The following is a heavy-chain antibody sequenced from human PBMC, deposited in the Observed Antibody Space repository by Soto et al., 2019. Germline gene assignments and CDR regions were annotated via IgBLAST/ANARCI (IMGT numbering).Heavy chain of an antibody. J-gene: IGHJ6*02. CDR2: INAGIGNT. CDR1: GYTFTSYA. D-gene: IGHD4-4*01. Sequence: ASVKVSCKASGYTFTSYAMHWVRQAPGQRLEWMGWINAGIGNTKYSQKFQGRVTITTDTSASTAYMELSSLRSEDTAVYYCARVAQTNDNSRGRWGQGTRVTVSS. V-gene: IGHV1-3*01. CDR3: ARVAQTNDNSRGR.